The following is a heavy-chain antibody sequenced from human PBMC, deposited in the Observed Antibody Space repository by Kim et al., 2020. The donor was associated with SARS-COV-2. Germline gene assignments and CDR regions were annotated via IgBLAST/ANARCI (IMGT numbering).Heavy chain of an antibody. CDR2: ITGNGAIT. J-gene: IGHJ4*02. Sequence: GGFLRLSCAASGFTFTTYGMSWVRQAPGKGLEWVSAITGNGAITYYADSVKGRFAISRDNSKNTLYLQMNSLRAEDTAVYYCAKRGVDAVMGRLCDYWGQGTLVTVSS. CDR1: GFTFTTYG. CDR3: AKRGVDAVMGRLCDY. V-gene: IGHV3-23*01. D-gene: IGHD5-18*01.